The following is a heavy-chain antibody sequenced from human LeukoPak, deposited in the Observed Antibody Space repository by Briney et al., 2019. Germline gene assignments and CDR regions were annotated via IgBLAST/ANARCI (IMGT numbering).Heavy chain of an antibody. Sequence: SVKVSCKASGYTFTSYGISWVRQAPGQGLEWMGGIIPIFGTANYAQKFQGRVTITADKSTSTAYMELSSLRSEDTAVYYCARDPTRYCSGGSCYGPNYYYYYYMDVWGKGTTVTVSS. V-gene: IGHV1-69*06. D-gene: IGHD2-15*01. CDR2: IIPIFGTA. J-gene: IGHJ6*03. CDR3: ARDPTRYCSGGSCYGPNYYYYYYMDV. CDR1: GYTFTSYG.